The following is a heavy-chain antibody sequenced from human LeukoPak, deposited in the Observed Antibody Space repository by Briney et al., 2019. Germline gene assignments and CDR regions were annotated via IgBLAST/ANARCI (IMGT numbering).Heavy chain of an antibody. CDR2: ISSSGSTI. CDR1: GFTFSDYY. J-gene: IGHJ3*02. CDR3: ARVLGTYYYDSSGYQRSDADAFDI. D-gene: IGHD3-22*01. V-gene: IGHV3-11*01. Sequence: GGSLRLSCAASGFTFSDYYMSWIRRAPGKGLEWVSYISSSGSTIYYADSVKGRFTISRDNAKNSLYLQMNSLRAEDTAVYYCARVLGTYYYDSSGYQRSDADAFDIWGQGTMVTVSS.